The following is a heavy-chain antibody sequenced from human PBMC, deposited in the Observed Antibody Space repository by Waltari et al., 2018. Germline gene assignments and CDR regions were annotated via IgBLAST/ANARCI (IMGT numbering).Heavy chain of an antibody. Sequence: QVQLQQWGAGLLKPSETLSLTCAVYGGSFSGYYWSWIRQPPGTGLEWIGEINHSGSTNYNPSLKGRVTISVDTSKNQFSLKLRSVTAADTAVYYCARLLEWFPSRPYGMDVWGQGTTVTVFS. V-gene: IGHV4-34*01. CDR1: GGSFSGYY. J-gene: IGHJ6*02. CDR2: INHSGST. CDR3: ARLLEWFPSRPYGMDV. D-gene: IGHD3-3*01.